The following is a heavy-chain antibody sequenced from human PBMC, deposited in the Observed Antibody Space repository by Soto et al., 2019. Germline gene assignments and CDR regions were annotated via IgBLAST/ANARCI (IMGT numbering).Heavy chain of an antibody. D-gene: IGHD6-13*01. V-gene: IGHV1-69*13. CDR1: GGTFSSYA. Sequence: GASVKVSCKACGGTFSSYAISWVRQAPGQGLEWMGGIIPIFGTADYAQKFQGRVTITADESTSTAYMELSSLRSEDTAVYYCASLIAAAGPPHSPRYYYGMDVWGQGTTVTVSS. CDR3: ASLIAAAGPPHSPRYYYGMDV. CDR2: IIPIFGTA. J-gene: IGHJ6*02.